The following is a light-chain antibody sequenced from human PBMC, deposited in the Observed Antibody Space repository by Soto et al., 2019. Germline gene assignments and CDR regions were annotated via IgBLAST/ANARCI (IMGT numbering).Light chain of an antibody. CDR3: QQYGRSPWT. CDR2: DAS. CDR1: QSVNSSS. Sequence: EIVLTQSPGTLSLSPGERATLSCRASQSVNSSSLAWYQQKPGQAPSLLIADASTRATGIPDRFTGSGAGTDVTLTISRLELEDLAVYYCQQYGRSPWTFGQGTKVETK. J-gene: IGKJ1*01. V-gene: IGKV3-20*01.